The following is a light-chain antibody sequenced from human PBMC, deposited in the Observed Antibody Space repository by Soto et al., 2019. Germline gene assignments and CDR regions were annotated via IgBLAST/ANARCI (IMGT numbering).Light chain of an antibody. CDR3: MQALQTWT. CDR1: QSLLHSNGYNY. CDR2: LGS. Sequence: DIVMTQSPLSLPVTPGEPASISCRSSQSLLHSNGYNYLDWYLQKPGQSPQLLIYLGSNRASGVTDRFRGSGSGTDFTLNISRVEAEDVGVYYCMQALQTWTFGQGTKVESK. J-gene: IGKJ1*01. V-gene: IGKV2-28*01.